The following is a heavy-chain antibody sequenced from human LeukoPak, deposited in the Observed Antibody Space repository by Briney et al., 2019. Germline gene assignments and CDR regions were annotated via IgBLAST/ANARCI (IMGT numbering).Heavy chain of an antibody. CDR1: GGSFSGYY. D-gene: IGHD1-26*01. CDR2: IYDSGTT. V-gene: IGHV4-59*08. Sequence: SETLSLTCAVYGGSFSGYYWSWSRQSPGKGLEWIGYIYDSGTTKYNPSLKSRVTISVDTSKNQFSLKLSSVTAADTAVYYCARSGGNYYDTDAFDMWGQRTMVTVSS. J-gene: IGHJ3*02. CDR3: ARSGGNYYDTDAFDM.